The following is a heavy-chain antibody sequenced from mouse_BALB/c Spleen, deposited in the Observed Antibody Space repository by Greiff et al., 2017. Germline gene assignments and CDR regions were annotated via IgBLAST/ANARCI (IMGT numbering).Heavy chain of an antibody. CDR3: ARSASMITTGMDY. D-gene: IGHD2-4*01. CDR1: GYTFTSYT. V-gene: IGHV1-4*01. CDR2: INPSSGYT. Sequence: QVQLKQSGAELARPGASVKMSCKASGYTFTSYTMHWVKQRPGQGLEWIGYINPSSGYTNYNQKFKDKATLTADKSSSTAYMQLSSLTSEDSAVYYCARSASMITTGMDYWGQGTSVTVSS. J-gene: IGHJ4*01.